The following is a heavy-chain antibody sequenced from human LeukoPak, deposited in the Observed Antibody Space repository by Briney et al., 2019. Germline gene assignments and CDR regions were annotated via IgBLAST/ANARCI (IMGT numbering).Heavy chain of an antibody. CDR2: IYTSGNT. J-gene: IGHJ4*02. CDR3: ARELAY. V-gene: IGHV4-61*02. Sequence: TLSLTCTVSGGSISSGSYYWSWIRQPAGKGLEWIGRIYTSGNTEYNPSLRGRVTISLDTSKNQFSLNLASVTATDTAVYYCARELAYWGPGILVTVSS. CDR1: GGSISSGSYY.